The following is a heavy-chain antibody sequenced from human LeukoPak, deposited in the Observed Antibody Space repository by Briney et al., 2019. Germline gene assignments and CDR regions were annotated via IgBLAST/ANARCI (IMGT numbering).Heavy chain of an antibody. CDR3: ASGYDILTGALPTDPYAMDV. Sequence: GGSLRLSCAASGFTFSSYAMHWVRQAPGKGLEWVAVISYDGSNKYYADSVKGRFTTSRDNSKNTLYLQMNSLRAEDTAVYYCASGYDILTGALPTDPYAMDVWGQGTTVTVSS. V-gene: IGHV3-30-3*01. CDR1: GFTFSSYA. CDR2: ISYDGSNK. D-gene: IGHD3-9*01. J-gene: IGHJ6*02.